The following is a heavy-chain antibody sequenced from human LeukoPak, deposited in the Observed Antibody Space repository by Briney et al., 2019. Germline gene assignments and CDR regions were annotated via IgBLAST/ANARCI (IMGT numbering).Heavy chain of an antibody. CDR3: ARDRGQYGDYQV. Sequence: PSETLSLTCTVSGGSISSYYWTWIRQPPGKGLEWIGYIHYSGSTTYDPSLKSRVTISVDTSKNQFSLRLNSVTAADTAVYYCARDRGQYGDYQVWGQGTLVTVSS. J-gene: IGHJ4*02. CDR2: IHYSGST. CDR1: GGSISSYY. V-gene: IGHV4-59*01. D-gene: IGHD4-17*01.